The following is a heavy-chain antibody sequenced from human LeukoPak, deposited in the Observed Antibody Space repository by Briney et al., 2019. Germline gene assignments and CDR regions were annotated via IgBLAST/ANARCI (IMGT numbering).Heavy chain of an antibody. J-gene: IGHJ4*02. D-gene: IGHD2-15*01. V-gene: IGHV3-23*01. CDR1: GFTFSSYA. Sequence: QPGGSLRLSCAASGFTFSSYAMSWVRQAPGKGLEWVSAISGSGGSTYYADSVKGRFTISRDNSKNTLYLQMNSLRAEDTAVYYCAKDPYCSGGSCYSSVRRFDYWGQGTLVTVSS. CDR2: ISGSGGST. CDR3: AKDPYCSGGSCYSSVRRFDY.